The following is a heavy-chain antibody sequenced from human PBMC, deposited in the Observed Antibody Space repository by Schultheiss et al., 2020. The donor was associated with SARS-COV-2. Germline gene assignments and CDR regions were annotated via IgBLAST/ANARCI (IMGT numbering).Heavy chain of an antibody. V-gene: IGHV4-34*01. CDR3: ASPSSAGGLT. CDR1: GGSFSGYY. Sequence: SETLSLTCAVYGGSFSGYYWSWIRQPPGKGLEWIGYIYYSGSTYYNPSLKSRVTISVDTSKNQFSLKLSSVTAADTAVYYCASPSSAGGLTWGQGTLVTVSS. CDR2: IYYSGST. D-gene: IGHD3-16*01. J-gene: IGHJ5*02.